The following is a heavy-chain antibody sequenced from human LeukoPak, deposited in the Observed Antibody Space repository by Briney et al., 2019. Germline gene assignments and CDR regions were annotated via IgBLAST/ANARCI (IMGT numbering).Heavy chain of an antibody. CDR2: ISGRGIST. CDR3: AKDRSSSWYYYYGMDV. V-gene: IGHV3-23*01. Sequence: GGSLRLSCAASGFTFSNYAMNWVRQAPGKGLEWVSSISGRGISTFYADSVKGRFTISRDNSKNTLYLQMNSLRAEDTAVYYCAKDRSSSWYYYYGMDVWGQGTTVTVSS. J-gene: IGHJ6*02. CDR1: GFTFSNYA. D-gene: IGHD6-13*01.